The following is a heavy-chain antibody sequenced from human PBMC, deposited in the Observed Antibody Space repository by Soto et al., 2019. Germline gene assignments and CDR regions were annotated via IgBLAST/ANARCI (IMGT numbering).Heavy chain of an antibody. D-gene: IGHD2-15*01. CDR1: GFTFSSYG. Sequence: QVQLVESGGGVVQPGRSLRLSCAASGFTFSSYGMHWVRQAPGKGLEWVSVISYDGSNKYYADSVKGRFTISRDNSKNTLYLQTXPLRAEDTAVYYCAQXLVAFGDYHGMDVSREGT. CDR2: ISYDGSNK. CDR3: AQXLVAFGDYHGMDV. J-gene: IGHJ6*02. V-gene: IGHV3-30*18.